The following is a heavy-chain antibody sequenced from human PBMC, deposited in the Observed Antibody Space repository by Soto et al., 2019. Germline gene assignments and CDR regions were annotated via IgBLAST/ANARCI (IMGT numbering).Heavy chain of an antibody. D-gene: IGHD3-3*01. CDR3: ARGSYCDFWSGYYRNYYMDV. V-gene: IGHV1-8*01. J-gene: IGHJ6*03. CDR2: MNPNSGNT. CDR1: GYTFTSYD. Sequence: ASVKVSCKASGYTFTSYDINWVRQATGQGLEWMGWMNPNSGNTGYAQKFQGRVTMTRNTSISTAYMELGSLRSEDTAVYYCARGSYCDFWSGYYRNYYMDVWGKGTTVTVSS.